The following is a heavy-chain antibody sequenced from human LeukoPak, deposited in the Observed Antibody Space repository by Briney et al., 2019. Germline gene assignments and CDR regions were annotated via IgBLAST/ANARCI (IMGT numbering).Heavy chain of an antibody. Sequence: PSETLSLTCAVYGGSFSGYYWSWIRQPPGKGLEWIGEINHSGSTNYNPSLKSRVTISVDTSKNQFSLKLSSVTVADTAVYYCARGRTYYDFWSGFYFDYWGQGTLVTVSS. CDR2: INHSGST. CDR1: GGSFSGYY. D-gene: IGHD3-3*01. CDR3: ARGRTYYDFWSGFYFDY. V-gene: IGHV4-34*01. J-gene: IGHJ4*02.